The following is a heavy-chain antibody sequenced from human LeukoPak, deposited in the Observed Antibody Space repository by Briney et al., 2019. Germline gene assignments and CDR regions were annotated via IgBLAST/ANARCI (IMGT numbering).Heavy chain of an antibody. V-gene: IGHV4-61*05. Sequence: SETLSFTCTVSGGSISSSSYYWGWIRQPPGKGLEWIGHIYYSGSTNYNPSLKSRVTISIDTSKNQFSLRLSSVTAADTAVYYCARGAAGYSYGWGQGTLVTVSS. CDR2: IYYSGST. CDR3: ARGAAGYSYG. CDR1: GGSISSSSYY. D-gene: IGHD5-18*01. J-gene: IGHJ4*02.